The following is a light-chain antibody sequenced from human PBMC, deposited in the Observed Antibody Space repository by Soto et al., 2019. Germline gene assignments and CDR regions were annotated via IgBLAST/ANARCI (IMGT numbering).Light chain of an antibody. V-gene: IGLV2-11*01. Sequence: QSALTQPRSVSGSPGQSVTISCTGTSSDVGGYNYVSWYQQHPGKAPKLMFYAVSKRPSGVPDRFSGYKSGNTASLTISGLQAEDEAYYYCCSYAGSSLFGEGTKLTVL. CDR3: CSYAGSSL. J-gene: IGLJ2*01. CDR1: SSDVGGYNY. CDR2: AVS.